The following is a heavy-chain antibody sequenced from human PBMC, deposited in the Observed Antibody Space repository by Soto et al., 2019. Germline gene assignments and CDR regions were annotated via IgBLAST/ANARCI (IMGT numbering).Heavy chain of an antibody. J-gene: IGHJ3*01. Sequence: QITLKESGPTLVKPTQPLTLTCTVSGFSLSSDGVGVAWIRQPPGKALEWLAHIYWDDDKRYSPSLKPRLTITKDTSKNHEVLTTNNMEPLYTATYYGAHAYGDNSWPDYAFEGWGQGTEVTVSS. CDR3: AHAYGDNSWPDYAFEG. V-gene: IGHV2-5*02. CDR2: IYWDDDK. D-gene: IGHD6-13*01. CDR1: GFSLSSDGVG.